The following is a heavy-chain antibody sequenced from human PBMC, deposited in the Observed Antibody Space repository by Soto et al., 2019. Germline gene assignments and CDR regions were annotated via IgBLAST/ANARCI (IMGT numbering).Heavy chain of an antibody. CDR2: FDPEDGET. Sequence: ASVKVCCKASGYTLTSYYMQWVRQAHRQGLEWMGGFDPEDGETIYAQKFQGRVTMTEDTSTDTAYMELSSLRSEDTAVYYCATAPTPPQTEIVVGPTGLDYWGQGTLVTVSS. CDR3: ATAPTPPQTEIVVGPTGLDY. D-gene: IGHD2-2*01. V-gene: IGHV1-24*01. J-gene: IGHJ4*02. CDR1: GYTLTSYY.